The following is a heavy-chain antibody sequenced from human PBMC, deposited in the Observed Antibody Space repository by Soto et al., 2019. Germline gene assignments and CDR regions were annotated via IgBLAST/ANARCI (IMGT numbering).Heavy chain of an antibody. V-gene: IGHV3-43*01. CDR3: AKNRGALQLESSFDS. CDR2: ITWDAVSK. CDR1: GFTFDDYT. J-gene: IGHJ4*02. D-gene: IGHD1-1*01. Sequence: GSLRLSCAASGFTFDDYTMHWVRQAPGKGLEWVSLITWDAVSKYYADSAKGRFTISRDNTKNSLYLQMNILRTEDTAFYYCAKNRGALQLESSFDSWGQGTLVTVSS.